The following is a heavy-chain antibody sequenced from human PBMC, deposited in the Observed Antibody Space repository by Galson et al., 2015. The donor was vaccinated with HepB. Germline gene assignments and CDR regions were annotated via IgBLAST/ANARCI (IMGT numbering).Heavy chain of an antibody. CDR3: ARERVIAGTGPAFDI. V-gene: IGHV4-59*01. Sequence: ETLSLTCTVSGGSISTYYWSWIRQPPGKGLEWIGFVYYSGSTNYNPSLKSRVTISVDESKNQFSLKLSSVTAADTAVYYCARERVIAGTGPAFDIWGQGTLVTVSS. CDR2: VYYSGST. CDR1: GGSISTYY. J-gene: IGHJ3*02. D-gene: IGHD2-21*01.